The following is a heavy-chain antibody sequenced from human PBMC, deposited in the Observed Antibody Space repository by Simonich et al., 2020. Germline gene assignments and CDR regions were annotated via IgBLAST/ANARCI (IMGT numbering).Heavy chain of an antibody. CDR2: ISSSSSYI. CDR3: ARDTSYYGSGSYYFDY. Sequence: GGGLVKPGGSLRLSCAASGLTFSSYSMNWVRKAPGKWLEWVSSISSSSSYIYYEDSVKGRFTISRDNAKNSLYLQMNSLRAEDTAVYYCARDTSYYGSGSYYFDYWGQGTLVTVSS. V-gene: IGHV3-21*01. J-gene: IGHJ4*02. CDR1: GLTFSSYS. D-gene: IGHD3-10*01.